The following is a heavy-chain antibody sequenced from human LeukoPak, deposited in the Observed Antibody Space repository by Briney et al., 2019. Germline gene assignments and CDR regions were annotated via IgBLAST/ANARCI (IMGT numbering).Heavy chain of an antibody. Sequence: GGSLRLSCTGSGFTFGDYGMSWVRQAPGKGLEWVGFIRSKAYGGTTEYAASVKGRFTISRDDPKSIAYLQMNSLKTEDTAVHYCSNSYCGGDCYSGGYFDYWGQGTLVTVSS. J-gene: IGHJ4*02. D-gene: IGHD2-21*02. CDR2: IRSKAYGGTT. CDR3: SNSYCGGDCYSGGYFDY. CDR1: GFTFGDYG. V-gene: IGHV3-49*04.